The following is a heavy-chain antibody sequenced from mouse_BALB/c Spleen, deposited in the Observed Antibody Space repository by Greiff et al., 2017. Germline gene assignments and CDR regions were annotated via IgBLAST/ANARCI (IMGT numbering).Heavy chain of an antibody. CDR1: GFTFSDYY. V-gene: IGHV5-4*02. CDR2: ISDGGSYT. CDR3: ARDYDGAY. J-gene: IGHJ3*01. D-gene: IGHD2-12*01. Sequence: EVHLVESGGGLVKPGGSLKLSCAASGFTFSDYYMYWVRQTPEKRLEWVATISDGGSYTYYPDSVKGRFTISRDNAKNNLYLQMSSLKSEDTAMYYCARDYDGAYWGQGTLVTVSA.